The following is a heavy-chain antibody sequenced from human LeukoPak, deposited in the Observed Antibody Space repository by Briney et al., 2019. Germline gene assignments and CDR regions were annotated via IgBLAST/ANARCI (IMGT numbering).Heavy chain of an antibody. CDR2: IYHSGST. J-gene: IGHJ4*02. CDR1: GYSISSGYY. Sequence: PSETLSLTCTVSGYSISSGYYWGWIRQPPGKGLEWIGSIYHSGSTYYNPSLKSRVTISVDTSKNQFSLKLSSVTAADTAVYYCASLFRVVPAAMDYWGQGTLVTVSS. CDR3: ASLFRVVPAAMDY. D-gene: IGHD2-2*01. V-gene: IGHV4-38-2*02.